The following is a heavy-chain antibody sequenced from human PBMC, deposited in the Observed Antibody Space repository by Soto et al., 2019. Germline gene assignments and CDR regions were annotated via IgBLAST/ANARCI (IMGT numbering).Heavy chain of an antibody. Sequence: PGESLKISCKGSGYSFTSYWISWVRQMPGKGLEWMGRIDPSDSYTNYSPSFQGHVTISADKSISTAYLQWSSLKAPDTAMYYCAREVAVASYYYYGMDVWGQGTTVTVSS. D-gene: IGHD6-19*01. V-gene: IGHV5-10-1*01. CDR3: AREVAVASYYYYGMDV. CDR2: IDPSDSYT. J-gene: IGHJ6*02. CDR1: GYSFTSYW.